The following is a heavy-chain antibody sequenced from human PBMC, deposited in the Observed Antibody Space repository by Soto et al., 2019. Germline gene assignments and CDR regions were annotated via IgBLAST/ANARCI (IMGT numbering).Heavy chain of an antibody. D-gene: IGHD1-26*01. CDR2: ISGSGGST. CDR1: GFTFSSYA. J-gene: IGHJ4*02. Sequence: GGSLRLSCAASGFTFSSYAMSWVRQAPGKGLEWVSAISGSGGSTYYADSVKGRFTISRDNSKNTLYLQMNSLRAEDTAVYYCAKALRSKWEPNMYYFDYWGQGTLVTVSS. CDR3: AKALRSKWEPNMYYFDY. V-gene: IGHV3-23*01.